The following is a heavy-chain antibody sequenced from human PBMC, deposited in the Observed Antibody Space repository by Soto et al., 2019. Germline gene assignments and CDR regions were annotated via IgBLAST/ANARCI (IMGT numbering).Heavy chain of an antibody. J-gene: IGHJ6*03. D-gene: IGHD3-10*01. CDR3: SRAPTRVPLWFGELRGSYYYYYMDV. Sequence: QVQLVQSGAEVKKPGASVKVSCKASGYTFTSYDINWVRQAAGQGLEWMGWMNPNSGNTGYAQKFQGSVTMTRNTSISTAYMELSSRSSADTAVYYCSRAPTRVPLWFGELRGSYYYYYMDVWGKGTTVTVSS. V-gene: IGHV1-8*01. CDR2: MNPNSGNT. CDR1: GYTFTSYD.